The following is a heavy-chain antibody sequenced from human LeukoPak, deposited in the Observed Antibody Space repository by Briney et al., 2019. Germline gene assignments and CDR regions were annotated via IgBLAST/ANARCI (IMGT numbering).Heavy chain of an antibody. Sequence: GGSLRLSCAASGFTFSSYGMHWVRQAPGKGLEWVAFIRYDGSNKYYADSVKGRFTISRDNSKNTLYLQMNSLRAEDTAVRYCAKGHYCSSTSCYTGAFDIWGQGTMVTVSS. J-gene: IGHJ3*02. CDR2: IRYDGSNK. V-gene: IGHV3-30*02. CDR3: AKGHYCSSTSCYTGAFDI. CDR1: GFTFSSYG. D-gene: IGHD2-2*02.